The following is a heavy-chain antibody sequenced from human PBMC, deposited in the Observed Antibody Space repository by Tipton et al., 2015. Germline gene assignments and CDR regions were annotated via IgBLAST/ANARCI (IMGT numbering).Heavy chain of an antibody. CDR3: ARGETFDY. CDR1: GGTFGSYA. D-gene: IGHD3-16*01. V-gene: IGHV1-69*01. Sequence: QSGPEVKKPGSSVKVSCKASGGTFGSYAINWVRQAPGQGLEWMGGIIAIFRTANYGQKFQDRVTITAEESTSTAYMELSSLRSEDTAVYYCARGETFDYWGQGTLVTVSS. J-gene: IGHJ4*02. CDR2: IIAIFRTA.